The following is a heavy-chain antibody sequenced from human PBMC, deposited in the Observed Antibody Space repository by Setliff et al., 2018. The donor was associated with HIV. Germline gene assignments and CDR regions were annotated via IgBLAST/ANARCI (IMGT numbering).Heavy chain of an antibody. J-gene: IGHJ4*02. CDR3: ATRPTYCSSTSCFVY. V-gene: IGHV4-61*02. Sequence: PSETLSLTCTVSGGSTSRGSYYWSWIRQPAGKGLEWIGRIYTNGNTNYNPSLKSRVTVSADTSKNQFSLKLTSVTAADTAVYYCATRPTYCSSTSCFVYWGQGALVTVSS. CDR1: GGSTSRGSYY. D-gene: IGHD2-2*01. CDR2: IYTNGNT.